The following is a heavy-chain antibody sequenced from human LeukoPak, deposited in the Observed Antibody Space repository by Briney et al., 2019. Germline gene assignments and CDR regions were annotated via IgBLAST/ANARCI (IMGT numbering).Heavy chain of an antibody. CDR3: ARGRYCSSTSCPNYSMDV. D-gene: IGHD2-2*01. Sequence: PSETLSLTCTVSGGSISSYYWSWIRQPAGKGLEWIGRIYTSGSTNYNPSLKSRVTMSVDTSKNQFSLKLSSVTAADTAVYYCARGRYCSSTSCPNYSMDVWGQGTTVTVSS. CDR1: GGSISSYY. CDR2: IYTSGST. V-gene: IGHV4-4*07. J-gene: IGHJ6*02.